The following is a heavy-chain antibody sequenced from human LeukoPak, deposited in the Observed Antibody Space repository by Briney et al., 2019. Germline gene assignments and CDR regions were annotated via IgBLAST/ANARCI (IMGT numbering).Heavy chain of an antibody. CDR2: IYYSGST. Sequence: SETLSLTCTVSGGSISSSSYYWGWIRQPPGKGLEWIGSIYYSGSTYYNPSLKSRVTISVDTSKNQFSLKLSSVTAADTALYYCARYRVIVVVALRDGMDVWGQGTTVTVSS. CDR1: GGSISSSSYY. J-gene: IGHJ6*02. CDR3: ARYRVIVVVALRDGMDV. D-gene: IGHD2-15*01. V-gene: IGHV4-39*07.